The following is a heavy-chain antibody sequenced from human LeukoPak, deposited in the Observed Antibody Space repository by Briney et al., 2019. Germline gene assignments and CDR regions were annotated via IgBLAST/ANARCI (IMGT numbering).Heavy chain of an antibody. J-gene: IGHJ4*02. CDR1: GFTFSDYY. Sequence: GGSLRLSCAASGFTFSDYYMSWIRQAPGKGLEWVSYISSSGSTIYYADSVKGRFTISRDNAKNSLYLQMNSLRAEDTAVYYCARVGADVEMATSYFDYWGQGTLVIVSS. V-gene: IGHV3-11*04. CDR3: ARVGADVEMATSYFDY. D-gene: IGHD5-24*01. CDR2: ISSSGSTI.